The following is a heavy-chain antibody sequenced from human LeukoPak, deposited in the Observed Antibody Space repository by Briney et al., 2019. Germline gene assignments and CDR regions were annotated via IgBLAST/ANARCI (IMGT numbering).Heavy chain of an antibody. Sequence: ASVKVSCTASGYTFTSYAMHWVRQAPGQRLEWMGWINAGNGNTKYSQKFQGRVTITRDTSASTAYMELSSLRSEDTAVYYCARDLGPLRYFDWLSDYYYYGMDVWDQGTTVTVSS. J-gene: IGHJ6*02. CDR1: GYTFTSYA. D-gene: IGHD3-9*01. V-gene: IGHV1-3*01. CDR3: ARDLGPLRYFDWLSDYYYYGMDV. CDR2: INAGNGNT.